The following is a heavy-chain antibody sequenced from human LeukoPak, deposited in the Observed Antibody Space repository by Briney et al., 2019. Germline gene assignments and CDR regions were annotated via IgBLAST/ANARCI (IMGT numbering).Heavy chain of an antibody. V-gene: IGHV3-48*01. J-gene: IGHJ4*02. CDR1: GFTFSSYS. D-gene: IGHD6-19*01. CDR3: ARDLDSSGCVDY. CDR2: ISSSSSTI. Sequence: PGGPLRLSCAASGFTFSSYSMNWARQAPGKGLEWVSYISSSSSTIYYADSVKGRFTISRDNAKNSLYLQMNSLRAEDTAVYYCARDLDSSGCVDYRGQGTLVTVSS.